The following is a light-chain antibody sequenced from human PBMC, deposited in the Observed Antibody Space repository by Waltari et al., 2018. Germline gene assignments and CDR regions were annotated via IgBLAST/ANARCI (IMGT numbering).Light chain of an antibody. CDR1: NSNIGKNT. V-gene: IGLV1-44*01. J-gene: IGLJ3*02. CDR2: RND. CDR3: ATWDDSLNGWV. Sequence: QSLLTQAPSASAPPGQRITMTCSASNSNIGKNTVNWYQQLPGTAPKLLVYRNDQRPSEVPDRFSGSRSGTSASLAISGLQFDDEADYYCATWDDSLNGWVFGGGTRLTVL.